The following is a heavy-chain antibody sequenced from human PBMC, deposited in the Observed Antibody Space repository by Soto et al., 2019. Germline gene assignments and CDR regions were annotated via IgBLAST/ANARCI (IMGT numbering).Heavy chain of an antibody. J-gene: IGHJ4*02. D-gene: IGHD3-16*01. Sequence: GGSLRLSCVASGFSFGNYAMSWVRQAPGKGLEWVSAIRSDGSSTYYAASVKDRFIISRDNSKNTLYLQLNSLRAEDTAVYYCAQLGLMTFSHKHYFNHWGRGTLVTVSS. CDR3: AQLGLMTFSHKHYFNH. CDR1: GFSFGNYA. CDR2: IRSDGSST. V-gene: IGHV3-23*01.